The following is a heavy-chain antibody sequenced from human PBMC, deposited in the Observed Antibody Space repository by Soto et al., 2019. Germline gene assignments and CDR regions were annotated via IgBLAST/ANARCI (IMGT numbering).Heavy chain of an antibody. CDR1: GFTFSDYY. Sequence: PGGSLRLSCAASGFTFSDYYMSWIRQAPGKGLEWVSYISSSSSYTNYADSVKGRFTISRDNAKNSLYLQMNSLRAEDTAVYYCARGGLRSYYYYGMDVWGQGTTVTVSS. CDR3: ARGGLRSYYYYGMDV. V-gene: IGHV3-11*06. CDR2: ISSSSSYT. J-gene: IGHJ6*02.